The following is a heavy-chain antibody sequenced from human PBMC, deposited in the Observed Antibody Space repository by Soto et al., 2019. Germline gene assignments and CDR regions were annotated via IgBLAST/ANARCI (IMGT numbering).Heavy chain of an antibody. CDR2: IVVASGNT. V-gene: IGHV1-58*01. CDR3: AADPMPTSYYYYDMDV. Sequence: SVKVSCKASGFTFIRSAVQGVRQARGQRLEWVGWIVVASGNTNYAQKFQDRVTITRDMSTSTAYMDLRSLRSEDTAVYYCAADPMPTSYYYYDMDVWGQGTTVTVS. J-gene: IGHJ6*02. D-gene: IGHD2-2*01. CDR1: GFTFIRSA.